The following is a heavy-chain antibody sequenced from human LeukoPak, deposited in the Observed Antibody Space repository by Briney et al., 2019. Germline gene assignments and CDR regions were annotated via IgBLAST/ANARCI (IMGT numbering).Heavy chain of an antibody. J-gene: IGHJ4*02. CDR1: GFTVSSNY. CDR2: IYSGGST. V-gene: IGHV3-66*01. CDR3: ALSGDILTGYYVIDY. Sequence: QAGGSLRLSCAASGFTVSSNYMSWVRQAPGKGLEWVSVIYSGGSTYYADSVKGRFTISRDNSKNTLYLQMNSLRAEDTAVYYCALSGDILTGYYVIDYWGQGTLVTVSS. D-gene: IGHD3-9*01.